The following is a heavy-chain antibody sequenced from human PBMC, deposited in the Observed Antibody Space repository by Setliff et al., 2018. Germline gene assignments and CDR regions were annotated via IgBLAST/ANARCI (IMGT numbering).Heavy chain of an antibody. CDR1: GGSISSYY. CDR2: IYIGGSA. D-gene: IGHD6-19*01. CDR3: AREQWLDPPGYYYMDV. J-gene: IGHJ6*03. Sequence: PSETLSFTCTVSGGSISSYYWSWIRQPAGKGLEWIGHIYIGGSANYNPSLKSRVTMSIDTSKNQFSLKLNSVTAADMAVYYCAREQWLDPPGYYYMDVWAKGTTVTVSS. V-gene: IGHV4-4*07.